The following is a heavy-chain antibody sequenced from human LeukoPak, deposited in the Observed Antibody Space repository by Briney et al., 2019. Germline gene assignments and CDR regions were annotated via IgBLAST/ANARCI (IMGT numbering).Heavy chain of an antibody. Sequence: SGPTLVNPTQTLTLTCTFSGFSLSTSGVGVGWIRQPPGKALEWLALIYWNDGKGYSPSLKSRLTITKDTSKNQVVLTMPTMDPVDTATYYCAHPYYDSSVWFDPNWFDPWGQGTQVTVSS. D-gene: IGHD3-22*01. J-gene: IGHJ5*02. CDR3: AHPYYDSSVWFDPNWFDP. V-gene: IGHV2-5*01. CDR1: GFSLSTSGVG. CDR2: IYWNDGK.